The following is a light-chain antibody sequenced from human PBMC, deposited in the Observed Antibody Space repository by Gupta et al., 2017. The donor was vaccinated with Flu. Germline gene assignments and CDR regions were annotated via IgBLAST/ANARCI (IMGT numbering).Light chain of an antibody. J-gene: IGLJ2*01. V-gene: IGLV3-19*01. CDR3: DSQEVSGNRVI. CDR2: GEN. Sequence: GQTVRITCQGARFGNYYVAWYQQKPGQAPLLLFYGENSRPSGIPARFSGSSSGNTAALTITGAQAEDEADYYCDSQEVSGNRVIFGGGTRLTVL. CDR1: RFGNYY.